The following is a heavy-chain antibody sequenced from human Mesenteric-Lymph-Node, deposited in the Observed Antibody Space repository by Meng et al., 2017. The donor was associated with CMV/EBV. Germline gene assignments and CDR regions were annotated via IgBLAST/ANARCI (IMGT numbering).Heavy chain of an antibody. V-gene: IGHV1-2*02. CDR3: ARGYFDSSVYNWRGTFDV. CDR1: GYTFTDYY. CDR2: INPNGGGT. D-gene: IGHD3-22*01. J-gene: IGHJ3*01. Sequence: ASVKVSCKASGYTFTDYYMHWVRQAPGQGLEWMGWINPNGGGTNYAQKLQGRVTMTRDTSTSTAYMELSRLTSDDTAVYYCARGYFDSSVYNWRGTFDVWGQGTMVTVSS.